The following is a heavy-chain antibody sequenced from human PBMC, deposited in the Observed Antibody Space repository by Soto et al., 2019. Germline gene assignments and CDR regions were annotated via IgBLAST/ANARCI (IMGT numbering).Heavy chain of an antibody. Sequence: ASVKVSCKASGYTFTGYYMHWVRQAPGQGLEWMGWINPNSGGTNYAQKFQGRVTMTRDTSISTACMELSRLRSDDTAVYYCARAVSSRPPYYFDYWGQGTLVTVSS. CDR1: GYTFTGYY. V-gene: IGHV1-2*02. CDR3: ARAVSSRPPYYFDY. D-gene: IGHD6-6*01. J-gene: IGHJ4*02. CDR2: INPNSGGT.